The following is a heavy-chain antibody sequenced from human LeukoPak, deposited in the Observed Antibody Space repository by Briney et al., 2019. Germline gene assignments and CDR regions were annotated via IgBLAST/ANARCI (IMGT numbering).Heavy chain of an antibody. Sequence: GGSLRLSCAASGFTVSSNYMSWVRQAPGKGLEWVSVIYSGGTTYYTDSVKGRFTSSRDNSKNTLYLQMNSLRAEDTAVYYCARGSRSYYAEGCFDYWGQGTLVTVSS. CDR3: ARGSRSYYAEGCFDY. CDR2: IYSGGTT. CDR1: GFTVSSNY. J-gene: IGHJ4*02. V-gene: IGHV3-53*01. D-gene: IGHD3-10*01.